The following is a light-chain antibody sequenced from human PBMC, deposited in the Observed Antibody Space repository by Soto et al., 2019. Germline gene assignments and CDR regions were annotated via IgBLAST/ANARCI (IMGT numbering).Light chain of an antibody. V-gene: IGLV2-8*01. CDR2: EVT. CDR3: SSYAGSNNVK. CDR1: SSDVGGYKY. J-gene: IGLJ2*01. Sequence: QSALTQPPSASGSPGQSVTISCTGSSSDVGGYKYVSWYQQHLGKAPKLIIYEVTKRPSGVPDRFSGSKSGNTASLTVSGLQAEDEADYFCSSYAGSNNVKFGGGTKLTVL.